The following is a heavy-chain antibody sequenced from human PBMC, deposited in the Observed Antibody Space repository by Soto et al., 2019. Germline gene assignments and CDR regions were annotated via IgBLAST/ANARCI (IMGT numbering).Heavy chain of an antibody. CDR3: AKQSGFNAYCTGGACYSSWFDS. D-gene: IGHD2-8*02. CDR1: GFTFDSYA. J-gene: IGHJ5*01. Sequence: GGSLRLSCAASGFTFDSYAMSWVRQIPGKGPEWVSGISGSGVTTYYADSVKGRFTISRDNSNNTLYLHMDSLRAEDTAMFYCAKQSGFNAYCTGGACYSSWFDSWGQGTLVTVSS. V-gene: IGHV3-23*01. CDR2: ISGSGVTT.